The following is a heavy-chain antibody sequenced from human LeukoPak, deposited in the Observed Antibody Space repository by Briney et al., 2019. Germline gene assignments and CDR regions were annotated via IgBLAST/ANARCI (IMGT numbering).Heavy chain of an antibody. CDR1: GFTFSSCW. CDR2: IKEDGSDK. J-gene: IGHJ4*02. Sequence: PGGSLRLSCAASGFTFSSCWMSWVRQAPGKGLEWVANIKEDGSDKNYVESMKGRYTISRDNAQNSLYLQMNRLGVEDTAVYYCARDAGYGYDRFDYWGQGTQVTVSS. D-gene: IGHD5-18*01. V-gene: IGHV3-7*03. CDR3: ARDAGYGYDRFDY.